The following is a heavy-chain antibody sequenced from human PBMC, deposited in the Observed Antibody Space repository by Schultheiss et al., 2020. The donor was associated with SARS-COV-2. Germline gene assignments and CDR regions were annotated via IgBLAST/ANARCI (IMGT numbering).Heavy chain of an antibody. V-gene: IGHV3-33*01. D-gene: IGHD3-16*01. Sequence: GESLKISCSLSGFTFSNYGMHWVRQAPGKGLEWVAFLWYDESNKYYADSVKGRFTISRDLSRNTLYLQMSSLRADDTAVYYCARDRNGGDQRAGYFDYWGQGTLVTVSS. CDR1: GFTFSNYG. CDR2: LWYDESNK. J-gene: IGHJ4*02. CDR3: ARDRNGGDQRAGYFDY.